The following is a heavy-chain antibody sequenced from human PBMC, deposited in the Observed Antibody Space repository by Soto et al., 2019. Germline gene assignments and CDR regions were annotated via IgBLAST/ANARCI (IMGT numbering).Heavy chain of an antibody. CDR3: TTRIAAAGPYYYYGMDV. Sequence: GESLKISCAASGFTFSNAWMSWVRQAPGKGLEWVGRIKSKTDGGTTDYAAPVKGRFTISRDDSKNTLYLQMNSLKTEDTAVYYCTTRIAAAGPYYYYGMDVWGQGTTVTVSS. CDR2: IKSKTDGGTT. J-gene: IGHJ6*02. CDR1: GFTFSNAW. V-gene: IGHV3-15*01. D-gene: IGHD6-13*01.